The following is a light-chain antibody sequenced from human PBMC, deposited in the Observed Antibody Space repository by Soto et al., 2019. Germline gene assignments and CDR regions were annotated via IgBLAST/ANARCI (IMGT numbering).Light chain of an antibody. V-gene: IGKV1-5*03. J-gene: IGKJ4*01. CDR2: KAT. CDR1: QTITSW. CDR3: QQYRTYPLT. Sequence: DVLMTQSPSTLSASVGDRVTITCRASQTITSWLAWYQQKPGKAPKLLISKATTLESGVPSRFSGDGSGTEFNLTITSLHPDDFPTYYCQQYRTYPLTFGGGTTVEIK.